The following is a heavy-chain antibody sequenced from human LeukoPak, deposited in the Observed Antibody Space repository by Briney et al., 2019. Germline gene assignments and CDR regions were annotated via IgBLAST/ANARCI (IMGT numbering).Heavy chain of an antibody. CDR1: GFTFSSYG. V-gene: IGHV3-33*01. J-gene: IGHJ3*02. CDR2: IWYDGSNK. CDR3: ARETTMIVVGGAFDI. D-gene: IGHD3-22*01. Sequence: GGSLRLSCAASGFTFSSYGMHWVRQAPGKGLEWVAVIWYDGSNKYYADSVKGRFTISRDNSKNTLYLQMNSLRAEDTAVYYCARETTMIVVGGAFDIWGQGTMVTVSS.